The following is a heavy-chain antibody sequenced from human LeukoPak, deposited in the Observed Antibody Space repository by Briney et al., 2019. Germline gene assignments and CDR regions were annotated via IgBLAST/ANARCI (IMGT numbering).Heavy chain of an antibody. CDR2: IYTDGST. Sequence: SETLSLTCTVSGGSLSSHYWSWIRQPPGKGLEYIGYIYTDGSTSYNPFLKSRVTILVDTSKNQFSLRLSSVTAADTAVYYCARHRDTVFPFDPWGQGTLVTVSS. V-gene: IGHV4-59*08. CDR1: GGSLSSHY. D-gene: IGHD3-3*01. J-gene: IGHJ5*02. CDR3: ARHRDTVFPFDP.